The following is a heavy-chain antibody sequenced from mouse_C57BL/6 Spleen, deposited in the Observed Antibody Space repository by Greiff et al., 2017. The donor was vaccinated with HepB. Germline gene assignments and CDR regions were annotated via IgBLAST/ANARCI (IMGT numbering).Heavy chain of an antibody. J-gene: IGHJ2*01. D-gene: IGHD1-1*01. CDR2: ILPGSGST. CDR3: AREENYYYGSCYFDY. Sequence: QVQLQQSGAELMKPGASVKLSCKATGYTFTGYWIAWVKQRPGHGLEWIGEILPGSGSTNYNEKFKGKATFTADTSSNTAYMQLSSLTTEDSAIYYCAREENYYYGSCYFDYWGQGTTLTVSS. V-gene: IGHV1-9*01. CDR1: GYTFTGYW.